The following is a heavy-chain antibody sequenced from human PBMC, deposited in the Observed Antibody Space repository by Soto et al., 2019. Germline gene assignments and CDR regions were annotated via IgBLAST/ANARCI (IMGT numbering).Heavy chain of an antibody. V-gene: IGHV3-66*01. Sequence: EVQLVESGGGLVQPGGSLRLSCAASGLTVSSNYMSWVRQAPGKGLEWVSVIYSGDSTYYADSVKGRFTISRDNSKNTLYLQMNSLRAEDTAVYYCARDRATLDGFDIWGQGTMVTVSS. J-gene: IGHJ3*02. D-gene: IGHD2-15*01. CDR1: GLTVSSNY. CDR3: ARDRATLDGFDI. CDR2: IYSGDST.